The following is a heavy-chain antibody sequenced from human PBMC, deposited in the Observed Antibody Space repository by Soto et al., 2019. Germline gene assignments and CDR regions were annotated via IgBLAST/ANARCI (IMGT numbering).Heavy chain of an antibody. J-gene: IGHJ6*02. CDR1: GGSISSYY. V-gene: IGHV4-59*01. CDR2: IYYSGST. Sequence: SETLSLTCTVSGGSISSYYWSWIRQPPGKGLEWIGYIYYSGSTNYNPSLKSRVTISVDTSKNQFPLKLSSVTAADTAVYYCARDTGSNYGVINYYYYGMDVWGQGTTVTVSS. D-gene: IGHD3-10*01. CDR3: ARDTGSNYGVINYYYYGMDV.